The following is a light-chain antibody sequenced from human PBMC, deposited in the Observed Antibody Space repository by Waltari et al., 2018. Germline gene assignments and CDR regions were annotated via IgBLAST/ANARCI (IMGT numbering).Light chain of an antibody. CDR2: EDN. V-gene: IGLV1-51*02. Sequence: QSVLTQPPSVSAAPGQRVTISCSGGRSNIGNNYVSWYRQFPGTAPKLLIYEDNELASGCPGRFSGSKSGTSATLDITGLQAGDEADYYCGTWDSSLSGAVFGGGTHLTVL. CDR1: RSNIGNNY. CDR3: GTWDSSLSGAV. J-gene: IGLJ7*01.